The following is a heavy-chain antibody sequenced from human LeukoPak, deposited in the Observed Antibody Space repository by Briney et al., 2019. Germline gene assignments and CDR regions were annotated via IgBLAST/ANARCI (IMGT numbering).Heavy chain of an antibody. CDR2: IYYSGST. J-gene: IGHJ4*02. V-gene: IGHV4-59*08. D-gene: IGHD3-22*01. CDR1: GGSISSYY. Sequence: SETLSLTCTVSGGSISSYYWSWIRQPPGKGLEWIGYIYYSGSTNYNPSLKSRVTISVDTSKNQFSLKLSSVTAADTAVYYCARQAGGYYDSSGYRDFDYWGQGTLVTVSS. CDR3: ARQAGGYYDSSGYRDFDY.